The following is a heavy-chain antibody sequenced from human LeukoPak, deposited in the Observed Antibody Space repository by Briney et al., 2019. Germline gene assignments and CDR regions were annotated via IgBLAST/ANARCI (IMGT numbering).Heavy chain of an antibody. CDR2: IYGGGST. V-gene: IGHV3-53*01. CDR3: AKGMGDSVGYFDY. Sequence: TGGSLRLSCAASGFTVSSNYMSWVRRAPGKGLEWVSLIYGGGSTYYADSVKGRFTISRDNSKNTLYLQMNSLRAEDTAVYYCAKGMGDSVGYFDYGGQGTLVTVSS. J-gene: IGHJ4*02. D-gene: IGHD2-21*01. CDR1: GFTVSSNY.